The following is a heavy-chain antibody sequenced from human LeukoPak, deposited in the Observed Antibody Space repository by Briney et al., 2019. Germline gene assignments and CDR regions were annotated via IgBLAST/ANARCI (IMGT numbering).Heavy chain of an antibody. CDR2: ISSSSSTI. CDR3: ARDEYYYDSSGYPDY. V-gene: IGHV3-48*04. CDR1: GFTFSSYS. Sequence: GGSLRLSCAASGFTFSSYSMNWVRQAPGKGLEWVSYISSSSSTIYYADSVKGRFTISRDNAKNSLYLQMNSPRAEDTAVYYCARDEYYYDSSGYPDYWGQGTLVTVSS. D-gene: IGHD3-22*01. J-gene: IGHJ4*02.